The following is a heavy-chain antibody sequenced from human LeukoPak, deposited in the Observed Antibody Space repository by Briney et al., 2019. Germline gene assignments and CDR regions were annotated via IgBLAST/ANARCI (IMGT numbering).Heavy chain of an antibody. CDR3: ARPRTGKAFDI. CDR2: ISPNSGGS. D-gene: IGHD1-1*01. Sequence: ASVKVSCKASGYSFTGYYVHWVRQAPGRGLEWMGWISPNSGGSNSAQKFQGRVTMTRDTSISTAYMELSRLRSDDTAVYYCARPRTGKAFDIWGQGTMVTVSS. CDR1: GYSFTGYY. J-gene: IGHJ3*02. V-gene: IGHV1-2*02.